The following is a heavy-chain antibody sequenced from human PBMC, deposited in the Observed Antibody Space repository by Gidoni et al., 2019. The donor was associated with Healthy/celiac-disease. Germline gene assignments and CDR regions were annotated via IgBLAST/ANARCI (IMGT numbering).Heavy chain of an antibody. D-gene: IGHD5-12*01. V-gene: IGHV3-21*01. CDR3: ARDHALYSGYDS. CDR2: ISSSSSYI. J-gene: IGHJ4*02. Sequence: EVQLVESGGGLVKPGGSLRLSCAAPGFTFSSYSMNWVRQAPGKGLEWVSSISSSSSYIYYADSVKSRFTISRDNAKNSRYLQMNSLRAEDTAVYYCARDHALYSGYDSWGQGTLVTVSS. CDR1: GFTFSSYS.